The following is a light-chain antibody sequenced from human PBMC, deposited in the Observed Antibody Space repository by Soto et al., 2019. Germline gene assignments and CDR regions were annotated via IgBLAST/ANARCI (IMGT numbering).Light chain of an antibody. J-gene: IGKJ5*01. CDR2: DAS. Sequence: DIQMTQSPSTLSSSVGYRFTITCLSSQSISRWLAWYQQKPGKAPRLLIHDASSLQSGVPSRFSGSGSGTEFTLTISSLQPDDFATYYCQQSYSPPPITFGQGTRLEIK. CDR1: QSISRW. V-gene: IGKV1-5*01. CDR3: QQSYSPPPIT.